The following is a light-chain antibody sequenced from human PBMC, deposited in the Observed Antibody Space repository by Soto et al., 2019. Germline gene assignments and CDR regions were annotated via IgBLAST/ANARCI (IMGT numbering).Light chain of an antibody. J-gene: IGLJ1*01. CDR3: LLSYNGPYV. V-gene: IGLV7-46*01. CDR1: TGAVTNGHY. CDR2: DTT. Sequence: QAVVTQEPSLTVSPEGTVTLTCGSSTGAVTNGHYRYWFQQEPGQAPRTLIYDTTNRHSWTPARFSGSLLGGKAALALSGAQPEDEAEYYCLLSYNGPYVFGTGTQVTVL.